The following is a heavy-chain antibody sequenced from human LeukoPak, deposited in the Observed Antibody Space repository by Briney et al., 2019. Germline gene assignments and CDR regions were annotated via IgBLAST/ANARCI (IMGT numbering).Heavy chain of an antibody. V-gene: IGHV1-69*05. D-gene: IGHD2-2*03. CDR3: ARDLDIVVVPAAMYWFDP. J-gene: IGHJ5*02. CDR2: IIPIFGTA. Sequence: ASVKVSCKASGGTFSSYAISWVRQAPGQGLEWMGRIIPIFGTANYAQKFQGRVTITTDESTSTAYMELRSLRSDDTAVYYCARDLDIVVVPAAMYWFDPWGQGTLVTVSS. CDR1: GGTFSSYA.